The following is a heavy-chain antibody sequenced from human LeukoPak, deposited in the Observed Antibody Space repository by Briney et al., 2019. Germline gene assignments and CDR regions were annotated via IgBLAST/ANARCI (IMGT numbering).Heavy chain of an antibody. J-gene: IGHJ4*02. Sequence: GGSLRLSCVLSGLTFSDAWMSWVRQAPGKGLEWVGRVRNDRITDYAAPVQGRFSISRDNSKNTFYLQMNSLRTEDTGMYFCTWMATIFTVDYWGQGTLVTVS. V-gene: IGHV3-15*01. CDR1: GLTFSDAW. CDR2: VRNDRIT. D-gene: IGHD5-12*01. CDR3: TWMATIFTVDY.